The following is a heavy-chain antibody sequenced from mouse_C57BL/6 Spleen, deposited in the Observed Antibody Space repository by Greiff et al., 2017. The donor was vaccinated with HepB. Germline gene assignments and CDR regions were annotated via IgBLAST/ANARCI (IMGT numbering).Heavy chain of an antibody. D-gene: IGHD4-1*01. CDR1: GFTFSSYA. Sequence: EVQGVESGGGLVKPGGSLKLSCAASGFTFSSYAMSWVRQTPEKRLEWVATISDGGSYTYYPDNVKGRFTISRDNAKNNLYLQMSHLKSEDTAMYYCAREELGRGYFDVWGTGTTVTVSS. V-gene: IGHV5-4*01. J-gene: IGHJ1*03. CDR3: AREELGRGYFDV. CDR2: ISDGGSYT.